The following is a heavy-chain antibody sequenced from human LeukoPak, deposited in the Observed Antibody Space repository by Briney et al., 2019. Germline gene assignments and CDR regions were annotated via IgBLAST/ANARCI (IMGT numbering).Heavy chain of an antibody. CDR1: GGTFSSYA. CDR3: ARAYNWNVLRAFDI. V-gene: IGHV1-69*13. Sequence: GASVKVSCKASGGTFSSYAISWVRQAPGQGLEWMGGIIPIFGTANCAQKFQGRVTITADESTSTAYMELSSLRSEDTAVYYCARAYNWNVLRAFDIWGQGTMVTVSS. D-gene: IGHD1-1*01. CDR2: IIPIFGTA. J-gene: IGHJ3*02.